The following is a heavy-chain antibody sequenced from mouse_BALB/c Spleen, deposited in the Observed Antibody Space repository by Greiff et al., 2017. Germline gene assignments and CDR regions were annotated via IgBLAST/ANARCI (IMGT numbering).Heavy chain of an antibody. J-gene: IGHJ3*01. CDR3: ASPLLGRGFAY. V-gene: IGHV1-7*01. CDR1: GYTFTSYW. Sequence: VQLQQSGAELAKPGASVKMSCKASGYTFTSYWMHWVNQRPGQGLEWIGYINPSTGYTEYNQKFKDKATLTADKSSSTAYMQLSSLTSEDSAVYYCASPLLGRGFAYWGQGTLVTVSA. CDR2: INPSTGYT. D-gene: IGHD4-1*01.